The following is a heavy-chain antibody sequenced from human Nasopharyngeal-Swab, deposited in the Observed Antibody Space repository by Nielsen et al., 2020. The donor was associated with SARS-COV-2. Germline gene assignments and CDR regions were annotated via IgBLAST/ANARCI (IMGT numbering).Heavy chain of an antibody. Sequence: GGSLRLSCAASGFTFGDYYMSWIRQAPGKGLEWVSYISSSGSTIYYADSVKGRFTISRDNAKNSLYLQMNSLRAEDTAVYYCARDLPGYDILTGYYRAYYFDYWGQGTLVTVSS. J-gene: IGHJ4*02. CDR1: GFTFGDYY. CDR3: ARDLPGYDILTGYYRAYYFDY. V-gene: IGHV3-11*01. CDR2: ISSSGSTI. D-gene: IGHD3-9*01.